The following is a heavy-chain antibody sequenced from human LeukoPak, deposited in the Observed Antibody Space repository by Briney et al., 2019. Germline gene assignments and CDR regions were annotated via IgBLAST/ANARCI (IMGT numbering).Heavy chain of an antibody. CDR3: ARWGPYDILTGRIN. J-gene: IGHJ4*02. Sequence: GGSLRLSCAASGFTFSSYWMSWVRQAPGKGLESVANIKQDGSEKYYVDSVKGRFTISRDNAKNSLYLQMNSLRAEDTAVYYCARWGPYDILTGRINWGQGTLVTVSS. CDR1: GFTFSSYW. CDR2: IKQDGSEK. V-gene: IGHV3-7*03. D-gene: IGHD3-9*01.